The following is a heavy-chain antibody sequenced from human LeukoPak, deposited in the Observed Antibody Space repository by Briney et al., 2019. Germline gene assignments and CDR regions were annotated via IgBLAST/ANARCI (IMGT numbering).Heavy chain of an antibody. J-gene: IGHJ6*02. CDR3: ARSNRYYDSSGPPGMDV. V-gene: IGHV3-48*03. CDR2: ISSSGSTI. D-gene: IGHD3-22*01. CDR1: GFTFSSYE. Sequence: PGGSLRLSCAASGFTFSSYEMNWVRQAPGKGLEWVSYISSSGSTIYYADSVKGRFTISRDNAKNSLYLQMNSLRAEDTAVYYCARSNRYYDSSGPPGMDVWGQGTTVTVSS.